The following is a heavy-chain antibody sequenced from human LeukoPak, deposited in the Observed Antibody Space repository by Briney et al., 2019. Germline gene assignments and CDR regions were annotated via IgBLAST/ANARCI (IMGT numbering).Heavy chain of an antibody. J-gene: IGHJ4*02. CDR1: GGSFSGYY. Sequence: PSETLSLTCAVYGGSFSGYYWSWIRQSPGKGLEWIGEINHSGNTNYNPSLKGRVNISVDTSKNQFSLKLSSVTAADTAMYYCVRFGVIITRPLWGQGTLVTVSS. CDR3: VRFGVIITRPL. CDR2: INHSGNT. V-gene: IGHV4-34*01. D-gene: IGHD3-3*01.